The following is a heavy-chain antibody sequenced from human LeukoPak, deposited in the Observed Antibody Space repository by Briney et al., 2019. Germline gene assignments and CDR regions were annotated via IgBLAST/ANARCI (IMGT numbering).Heavy chain of an antibody. V-gene: IGHV4-59*01. CDR2: IYYSGST. Sequence: SETLSLTCTVSGGSISSYYWSWIRQPPGKGLEWIGYIYYSGSTNYNPSLKSRVTISVDTSKNQFSLKLSSVTAADTAVYYCARGYYYDSSFIYYFDYWGQGTLVTVSS. D-gene: IGHD3-22*01. CDR1: GGSISSYY. J-gene: IGHJ4*02. CDR3: ARGYYYDSSFIYYFDY.